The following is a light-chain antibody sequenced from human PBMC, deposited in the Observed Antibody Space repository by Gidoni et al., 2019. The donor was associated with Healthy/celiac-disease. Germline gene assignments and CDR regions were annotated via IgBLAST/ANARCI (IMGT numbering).Light chain of an antibody. CDR1: SGSIASNY. CDR2: EDN. Sequence: NFMLTQPHSVSESPGKTVTISCTRSSGSIASNYVQWYQQRPCSAPTTVIYEDNQRPSGGPARFSGSIDSSSNSASLTISGLKSEDEADFYCQSYDSSNVVFGGGTKLTVL. J-gene: IGLJ2*01. CDR3: QSYDSSNVV. V-gene: IGLV6-57*04.